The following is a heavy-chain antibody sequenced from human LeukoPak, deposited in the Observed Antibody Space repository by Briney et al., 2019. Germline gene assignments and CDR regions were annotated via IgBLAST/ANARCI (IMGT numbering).Heavy chain of an antibody. Sequence: SETLSLTCTVSGGSISSYYWSWIRQPPGKGLEWIGYIYYSGSTNYNPSLKGRVTISVDTSKNQFSLKLSSVTAADTAVYYCARGGDTFASDYWGQGTLVTVSS. CDR2: IYYSGST. D-gene: IGHD2-21*01. J-gene: IGHJ4*02. CDR3: ARGGDTFASDY. V-gene: IGHV4-59*01. CDR1: GGSISSYY.